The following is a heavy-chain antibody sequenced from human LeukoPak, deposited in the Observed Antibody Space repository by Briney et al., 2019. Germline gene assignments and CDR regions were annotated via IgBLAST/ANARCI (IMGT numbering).Heavy chain of an antibody. CDR3: AKSRDELGYCGSTSCYPLRTFDC. Sequence: GGSLRLSCAASGFTFSNYGMHWVRQAPGKGLEWVEFTWYDGSNKRHADSVKGRFTISRDNSKNTLYLQMNSLRAEDTAVYYCAKSRDELGYCGSTSCYPLRTFDCWGQGTLVTVSS. J-gene: IGHJ4*02. D-gene: IGHD2-2*01. CDR1: GFTFSNYG. CDR2: TWYDGSNK. V-gene: IGHV3-30*02.